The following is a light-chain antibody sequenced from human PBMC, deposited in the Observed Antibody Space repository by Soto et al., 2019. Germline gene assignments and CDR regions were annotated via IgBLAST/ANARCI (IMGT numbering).Light chain of an antibody. V-gene: IGKV3-15*01. CDR1: QSVSSS. CDR2: SGD. J-gene: IGKJ1*01. Sequence: VVTHSHNTLSLSARETAPLSCRASQSVSSSVAWYQHKPGQSPRLVVYSGDKRAPGIPPRFSGSGSGTDFTLTISSLESDDFAIYYCQQRYSWLRAFGPGTKV. CDR3: QQRYSWLRA.